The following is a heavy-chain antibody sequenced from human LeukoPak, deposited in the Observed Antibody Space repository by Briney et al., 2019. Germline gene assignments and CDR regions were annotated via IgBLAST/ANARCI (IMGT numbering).Heavy chain of an antibody. CDR1: GFTVSSNY. Sequence: GGSLRLSCAASGFTVSSNYMSWVRQAPGKGLEWVSVIYSGGSTYYADSVKGRFTTSRDNSKNTLYLQMNSLRAEDTAVYYCASASKVVTAIQAQYFQHWGQGTLVTVSS. CDR3: ASASKVVTAIQAQYFQH. D-gene: IGHD2-21*02. J-gene: IGHJ1*01. V-gene: IGHV3-53*01. CDR2: IYSGGST.